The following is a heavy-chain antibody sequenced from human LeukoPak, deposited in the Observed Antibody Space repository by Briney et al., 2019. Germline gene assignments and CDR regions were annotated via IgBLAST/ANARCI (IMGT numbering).Heavy chain of an antibody. Sequence: PSETLSLTCTVSGGSISSYYWSWIRQPPGKGLEWIGYISYSGSTNYNPSLKSRVTISVDTSKNQFSLKLSSVTAADTAVYYCAGAPRPTTAVPGYYFDYWGQGTLVTVSS. J-gene: IGHJ4*02. CDR1: GGSISSYY. V-gene: IGHV4-59*08. CDR3: AGAPRPTTAVPGYYFDY. CDR2: ISYSGST. D-gene: IGHD4-23*01.